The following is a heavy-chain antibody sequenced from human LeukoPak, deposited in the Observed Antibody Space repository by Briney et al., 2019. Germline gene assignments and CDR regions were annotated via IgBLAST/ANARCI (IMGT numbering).Heavy chain of an antibody. J-gene: IGHJ4*02. D-gene: IGHD3-9*01. CDR1: GFSFSSYG. V-gene: IGHV3-33*01. CDR3: ARDRYDILTGYYMYFNY. Sequence: GGSLRLSCAASGFSFSSYGMHWVRQAPGKGLEWVAVIWYDGSNKYYADSVKGRFTISRDNSKNTLFLQMNSLRAEDTAVYYCARDRYDILTGYYMYFNYWGQGSLVTVSS. CDR2: IWYDGSNK.